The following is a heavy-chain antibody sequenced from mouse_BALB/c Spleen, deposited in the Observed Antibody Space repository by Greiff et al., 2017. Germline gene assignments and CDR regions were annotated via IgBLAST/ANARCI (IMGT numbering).Heavy chain of an antibody. Sequence: QVTLKVSGPGILQPSQTLSLTCSFSGFSLSTSGMGVSWIRQPSGKGLEWLAHIYWDDDKRYNPSLKSRLTISKDTSRNQVFLKITSVDTADTATYYCARRAEGLLRYLAMDYWGQGTSVTVSS. V-gene: IGHV8-12*01. CDR2: IYWDDDK. J-gene: IGHJ4*01. CDR1: GFSLSTSGMG. CDR3: ARRAEGLLRYLAMDY. D-gene: IGHD1-1*01.